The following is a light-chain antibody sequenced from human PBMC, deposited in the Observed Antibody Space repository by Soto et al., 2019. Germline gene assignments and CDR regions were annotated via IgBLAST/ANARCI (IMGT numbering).Light chain of an antibody. CDR3: KHYPLALGT. J-gene: IGKJ5*01. CDR2: GAS. Sequence: DIQMTQSPSSLSASVGDTVTITCRASQDIINHLAWYQQRPGKVPNLMIYGASTLHSGVPSRFRGSGSGTHFTLTISSLQPEDVATYYCKHYPLALGTFGQGTRLEIK. V-gene: IGKV1-27*01. CDR1: QDIINH.